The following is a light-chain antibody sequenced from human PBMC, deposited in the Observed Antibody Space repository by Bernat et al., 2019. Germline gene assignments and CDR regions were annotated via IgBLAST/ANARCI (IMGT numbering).Light chain of an antibody. V-gene: IGKV3-20*01. CDR3: QQYGSSPT. Sequence: EIVLTQSPGTLSLSPGERATLPCRASQSVSSNYLAWYQQKPGQAPRLLIYCASSRVTGIPDRFSGSGSGTDFTLTISRLEPEDFAVYYCQQYGSSPTFCPETKVDIK. CDR2: CAS. J-gene: IGKJ3*01. CDR1: QSVSSNY.